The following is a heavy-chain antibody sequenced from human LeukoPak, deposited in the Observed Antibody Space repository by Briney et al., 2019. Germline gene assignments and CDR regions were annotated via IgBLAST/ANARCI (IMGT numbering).Heavy chain of an antibody. CDR1: GYTFTSYG. Sequence: GASVKVSCKASGYTFTSYGISWVRQAPGQGLEWMGWISAYNGNTNYAQKLQGRVTMTTDTSTSTAYMELRSLRSDDTAVYYCARDVIQLWFPQREGFGYWGQGTLVTVSS. V-gene: IGHV1-18*01. CDR2: ISAYNGNT. CDR3: ARDVIQLWFPQREGFGY. D-gene: IGHD5-18*01. J-gene: IGHJ4*02.